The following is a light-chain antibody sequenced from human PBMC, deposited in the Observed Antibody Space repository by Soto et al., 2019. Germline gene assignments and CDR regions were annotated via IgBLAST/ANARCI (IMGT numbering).Light chain of an antibody. CDR2: DVS. J-gene: IGLJ1*01. Sequence: QSALTQPASVSGSPGQSITISCTGTSSDVRGYNYVSWYQQHPGKAPKLMIYDVSNRPSGVSNRFSGSKSGNTASLTISGLQAEDEADYYCSSYTSSSTLGVFGTGTKVTVL. CDR1: SSDVRGYNY. V-gene: IGLV2-14*01. CDR3: SSYTSSSTLGV.